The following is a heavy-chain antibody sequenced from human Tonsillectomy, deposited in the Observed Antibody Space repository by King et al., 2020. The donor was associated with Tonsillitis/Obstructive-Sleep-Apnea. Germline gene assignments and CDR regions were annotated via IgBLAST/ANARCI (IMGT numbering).Heavy chain of an antibody. CDR2: INHSGST. D-gene: IGHD5-18*01. CDR1: DGSFSGYY. CDR3: ARGRASRAHGYSYDYLWFDP. J-gene: IGHJ5*02. V-gene: IGHV4-34*01. Sequence: VQLQQWGAGLLKPSETLSLTCAVYDGSFSGYYWNWIRQPPGKGLEWIGEINHSGSTNYNPSLKSQATISVDTSKNQFSLKVSSVTAADTAVYYCARGRASRAHGYSYDYLWFDPWGQGTLVTVSS.